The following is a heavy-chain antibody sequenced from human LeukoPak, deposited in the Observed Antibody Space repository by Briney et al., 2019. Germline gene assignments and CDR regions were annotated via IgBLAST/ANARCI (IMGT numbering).Heavy chain of an antibody. CDR2: ISAYNGNT. D-gene: IGHD7-27*01. Sequence: GASVKVSCKASGYTFTSYGISWVRQAPGQGLEWMGWISAYNGNTNYAQKFQGWVTMTRDTSISTAYMELNRLTFDDTAVYYCGRNRLGKAFDIWGQGTMVTISS. CDR3: GRNRLGKAFDI. V-gene: IGHV1-18*01. CDR1: GYTFTSYG. J-gene: IGHJ3*02.